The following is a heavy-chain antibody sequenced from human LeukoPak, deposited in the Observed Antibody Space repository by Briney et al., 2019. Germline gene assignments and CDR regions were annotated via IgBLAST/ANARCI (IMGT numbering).Heavy chain of an antibody. D-gene: IGHD1-26*01. J-gene: IGHJ3*02. Sequence: SETLSLTCTVSGGSISSSSYYWGWIRQPPGKGLEWIGSIYYSGSTYYNPSLKSRVTISVDTSKNQFSLKLSSVTAADTAVYYCARQRGSYGPELDAFDIWGQGTMVTVSS. CDR1: GGSISSSSYY. CDR2: IYYSGST. CDR3: ARQRGSYGPELDAFDI. V-gene: IGHV4-39*01.